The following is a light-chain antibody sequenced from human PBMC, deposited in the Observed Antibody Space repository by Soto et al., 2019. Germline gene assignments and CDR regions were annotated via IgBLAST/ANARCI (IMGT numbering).Light chain of an antibody. CDR2: DAS. CDR1: QSVSSK. V-gene: IGKV3-15*01. J-gene: IGKJ1*01. Sequence: EIVMTQSPATVSVSPGERATLSCRASQSVSSKLAWYQQRPGQAPRLLIYDASSRATGIPATFSGSGSGTEFTLTINSLQSEDFAVYYCQQYNNWPWTFGQGTK. CDR3: QQYNNWPWT.